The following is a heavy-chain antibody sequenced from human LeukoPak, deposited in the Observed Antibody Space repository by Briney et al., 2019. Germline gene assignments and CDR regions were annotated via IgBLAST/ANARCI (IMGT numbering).Heavy chain of an antibody. CDR3: ARDRGNDYNSYFFDY. CDR2: INLDGSDK. Sequence: PGGSLRLSCAASGFTFNNYWMTWVRQAPGKGLEWVGNINLDGSDKYYGDSVKGRFTISRDNAKNSLYLQMNSLRAEDTAVYYCARDRGNDYNSYFFDYWGQGILVTVSS. V-gene: IGHV3-7*01. CDR1: GFTFNNYW. J-gene: IGHJ4*02. D-gene: IGHD5-24*01.